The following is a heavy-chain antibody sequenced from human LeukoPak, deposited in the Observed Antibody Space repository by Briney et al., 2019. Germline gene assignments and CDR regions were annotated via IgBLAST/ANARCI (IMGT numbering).Heavy chain of an antibody. J-gene: IGHJ5*02. CDR2: ISGSGGST. CDR1: GFTFSSYA. V-gene: IGHV3-23*01. CDR3: AKDHNLRYFDWSGNWFDP. Sequence: HPGGSLRLSCAVSGFTFSSYAMSWVRQAPGKGLEWVSAISGSGGSTYYADSVKGRFTISRDNSKNTLYLQMNSLRAEDTAVYYCAKDHNLRYFDWSGNWFDPWGQGTLVTVSS. D-gene: IGHD3-9*01.